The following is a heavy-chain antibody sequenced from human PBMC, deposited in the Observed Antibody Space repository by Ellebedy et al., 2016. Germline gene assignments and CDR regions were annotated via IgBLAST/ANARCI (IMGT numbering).Heavy chain of an antibody. D-gene: IGHD2-21*02. J-gene: IGHJ4*02. CDR3: ARGVTPQFDY. V-gene: IGHV4-4*07. Sequence: SETLSLTCTVSGGSISDYFWSWIRQPAGKGLEWIGRIVSSGSTNYNPCLKSRVTMSVDTSNNQFSLKLNSVTAADTAVYYCARGVTPQFDYWGQGILVTVSS. CDR2: IVSSGST. CDR1: GGSISDYF.